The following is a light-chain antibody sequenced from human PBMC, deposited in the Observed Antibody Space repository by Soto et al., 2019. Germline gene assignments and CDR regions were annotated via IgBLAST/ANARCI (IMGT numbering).Light chain of an antibody. CDR2: AAS. J-gene: IGKJ1*01. CDR3: QQTHTFPWT. V-gene: IGKV1-39*01. Sequence: DLQMTQSPSSLSASVRDRVTITCRASQSIGSNLNWYQQIPGKAPKLLVFAASSKPRGVPLRFDARGSGTDFSLASDSLPPEDFGVYYCQQTHTFPWTFGQGTKV. CDR1: QSIGSN.